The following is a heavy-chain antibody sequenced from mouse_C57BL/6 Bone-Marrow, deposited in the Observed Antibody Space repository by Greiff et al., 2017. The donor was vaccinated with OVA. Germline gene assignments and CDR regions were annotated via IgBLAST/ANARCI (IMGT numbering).Heavy chain of an antibody. V-gene: IGHV1-63*01. J-gene: IGHJ4*01. CDR1: GYTFTNYW. CDR3: ARSLYGYAMDY. CDR2: IYPGGGYT. Sequence: VQLQESGAELVRPGTSVKMSCKASGYTFTNYWIGWAKQRPGHGLEWIGDIYPGGGYTNYNEKFKGKATLTADKSSSTAYMQFSSLTSEDSAIYYCARSLYGYAMDYWGQGTSVTVSS. D-gene: IGHD1-1*01.